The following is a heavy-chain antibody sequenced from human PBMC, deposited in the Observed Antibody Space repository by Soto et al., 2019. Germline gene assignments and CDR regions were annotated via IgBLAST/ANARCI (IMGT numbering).Heavy chain of an antibody. J-gene: IGHJ6*02. Sequence: QVQLVQSGAEVKKRGASVKVSCKASGYTFTSYAMHWVREAPGQRLEWLGWINAGNGNTKYSQKFQGRVTITRDTYMSTAYIEMSSLRSEDTAVYYCARTSPPIQIWLKYGMDVWGQGTTVTVSS. CDR1: GYTFTSYA. CDR3: ARTSPPIQIWLKYGMDV. V-gene: IGHV1-3*01. CDR2: INAGNGNT. D-gene: IGHD5-18*01.